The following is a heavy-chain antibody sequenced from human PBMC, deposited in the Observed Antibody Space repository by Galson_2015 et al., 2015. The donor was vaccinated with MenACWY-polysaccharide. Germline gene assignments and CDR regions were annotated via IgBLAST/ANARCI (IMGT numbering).Heavy chain of an antibody. J-gene: IGHJ6*02. CDR1: GFTFSSYA. D-gene: IGHD2-21*01. V-gene: IGHV3-30-3*01. Sequence: SLRLSCAASGFTFSSYAMHWVRQAPGKGLEWVAVISYNGNNIYYADSEEGRFTISRDNFKSTLYLQMNSLRPEDTAVYYCARSYCDRTTCYGVDVWGQGTMVTVSS. CDR3: ARSYCDRTTCYGVDV. CDR2: ISYNGNNI.